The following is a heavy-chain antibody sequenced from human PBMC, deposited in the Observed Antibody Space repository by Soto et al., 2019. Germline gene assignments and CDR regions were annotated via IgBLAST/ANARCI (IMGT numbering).Heavy chain of an antibody. CDR2: SSYDGRET. CDR3: ARDSGWPILNFDN. D-gene: IGHD3-10*01. J-gene: IGHJ4*02. Sequence: TGGSLRLSCAASDFDFSSYGIHWVRQAPGKGLEWVAASSYDGRETFYADSAKGRFTVSKEMSKNTAFLQMNALRHEDTAVYFCARDSGWPILNFDNWGLGTPVTVSS. V-gene: IGHV3-30*03. CDR1: DFDFSSYG.